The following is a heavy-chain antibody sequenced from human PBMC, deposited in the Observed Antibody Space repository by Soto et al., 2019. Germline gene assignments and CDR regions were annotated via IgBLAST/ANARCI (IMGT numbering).Heavy chain of an antibody. CDR2: IKSKTDGGTT. V-gene: IGHV3-15*01. J-gene: IGHJ4*02. D-gene: IGHD3-3*01. Sequence: EVQLVESGGGLVKPGGSLRLSCAASGFTFSNAWMSWVRQAPGKGLEWVGRIKSKTDGGTTDYAAPVKDRFTISRDDAKNTLYLQMNSLKTEDTAVYYCTTDSGGITIFGVVISGGRDYWGQGTLVTVSS. CDR3: TTDSGGITIFGVVISGGRDY. CDR1: GFTFSNAW.